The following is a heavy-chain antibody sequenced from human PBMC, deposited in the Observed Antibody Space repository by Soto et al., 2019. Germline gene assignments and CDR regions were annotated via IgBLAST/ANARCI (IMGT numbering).Heavy chain of an antibody. Sequence: PSETLSLTCTVSGGSISSSSYYWGWIRQPPGKGLEWIGSIYYSGSTYYNPSLKSRATISVDTSKNQFSLKLSSVTAADTAVYYCARGGYGDHYYYYGMDVWGQGTTVTVSS. V-gene: IGHV4-39*01. D-gene: IGHD4-17*01. J-gene: IGHJ6*02. CDR2: IYYSGST. CDR1: GGSISSSSYY. CDR3: ARGGYGDHYYYYGMDV.